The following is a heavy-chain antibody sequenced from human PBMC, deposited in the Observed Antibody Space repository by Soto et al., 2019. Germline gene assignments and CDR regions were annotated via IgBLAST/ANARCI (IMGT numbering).Heavy chain of an antibody. Sequence: EVQLLESGGGLVQPGGSLRLSCAASGFTFSSYAMSWVRQAPGKGLEWVSAISGSGGSTYYADSVKGRFTISRDNSKNTLYLQMNNVRAEDTAVYYCAKGTYDYVWGSPPDYWGQGTLVTVSS. V-gene: IGHV3-23*01. J-gene: IGHJ4*02. D-gene: IGHD3-16*01. CDR1: GFTFSSYA. CDR2: ISGSGGST. CDR3: AKGTYDYVWGSPPDY.